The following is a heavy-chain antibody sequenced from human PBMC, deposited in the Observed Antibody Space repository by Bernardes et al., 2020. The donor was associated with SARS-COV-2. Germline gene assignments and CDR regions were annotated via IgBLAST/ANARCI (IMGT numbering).Heavy chain of an antibody. Sequence: GGSLRLSRAASGFTFSSYAMSWVRQAPGKGLEWVSAISGSGGSTYYADSVKGRFTISRDNSKNTLYLQMNSLRAEDTAVYYCAKDLFGVNGNWFDPWGQGTLVTVSS. V-gene: IGHV3-23*01. D-gene: IGHD3-3*01. CDR2: ISGSGGST. J-gene: IGHJ5*02. CDR3: AKDLFGVNGNWFDP. CDR1: GFTFSSYA.